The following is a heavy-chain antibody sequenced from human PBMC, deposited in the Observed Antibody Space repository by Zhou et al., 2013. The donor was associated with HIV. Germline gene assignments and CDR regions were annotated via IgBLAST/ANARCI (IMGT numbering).Heavy chain of an antibody. CDR2: INPISRGT. J-gene: IGHJ6*02. CDR1: GYTFSNYY. D-gene: IGHD3-10*01. CDR3: ARAYGSGSYYIGSDYYYYGMDV. V-gene: IGHV1-46*01. Sequence: QVQLVQSGAEVKKPGASVSVSCKAFGYTFSNYYMHWVRQAPGQGLEWMGMINPISRGTVYAQKFQGRVTMTRDTSTSTVYMELSSLRSEDTAVYYCARAYGSGSYYIGSDYYYYGMDVWGQGTTVTVSS.